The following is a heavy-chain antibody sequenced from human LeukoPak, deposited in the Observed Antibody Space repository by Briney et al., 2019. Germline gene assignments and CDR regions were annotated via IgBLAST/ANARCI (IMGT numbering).Heavy chain of an antibody. CDR2: INPSGGST. V-gene: IGHV1-46*01. J-gene: IGHJ3*02. D-gene: IGHD3-22*01. CDR1: GYTFTSYY. Sequence: ASVKVSCKASGYTFTSYYMHWVRQAPGQGLEWMGIINPSGGSTSYAQKFQGRVTMTRDTSISTAYMELSRLRSDDTAVYYCARSIEYYYDSSGYSIWGQGTMVTVSS. CDR3: ARSIEYYYDSSGYSI.